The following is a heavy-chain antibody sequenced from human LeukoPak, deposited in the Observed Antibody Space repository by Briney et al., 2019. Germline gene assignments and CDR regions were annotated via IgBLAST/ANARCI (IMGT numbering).Heavy chain of an antibody. CDR2: INHSGST. Sequence: SETLSLTCAVYGGSFSGYYWSWIRQPPGKGLEWIGEINHSGSTNYNPSLKSRVIISVDTSKNQFSLKLSSVTAADTAVYYCARGGGTYYYDSSGYSVFDYWGQGTLVTVSS. V-gene: IGHV4-34*01. D-gene: IGHD3-22*01. CDR1: GGSFSGYY. J-gene: IGHJ4*02. CDR3: ARGGGTYYYDSSGYSVFDY.